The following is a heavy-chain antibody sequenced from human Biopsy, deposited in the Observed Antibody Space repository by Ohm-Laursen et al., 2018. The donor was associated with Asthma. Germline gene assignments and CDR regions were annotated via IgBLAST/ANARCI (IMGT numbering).Heavy chain of an antibody. J-gene: IGHJ2*01. D-gene: IGHD6-6*01. CDR1: GDAMSTSGSY. V-gene: IGHV4-39*02. CDR2: IYYSGRT. CDR3: ARAVSSSSYWYSDL. Sequence: GTLSLTCIVSGDAMSTSGSYWGWIRQSPGKGLEWIGSIYYSGRTYYNPSLESRVTISADTSKNHFSLKVTSVTAADTAVYYCARAVSSSSYWYSDLWGRGDLVTVSS.